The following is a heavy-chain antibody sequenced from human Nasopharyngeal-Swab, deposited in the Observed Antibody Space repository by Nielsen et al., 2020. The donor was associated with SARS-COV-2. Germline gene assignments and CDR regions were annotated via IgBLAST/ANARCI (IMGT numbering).Heavy chain of an antibody. V-gene: IGHV1-46*01. CDR3: LWSPTGDLTWYFDL. CDR1: GYTFTGYY. J-gene: IGHJ2*01. D-gene: IGHD7-27*01. Sequence: ASVKVSCKASGYTFTGYYMHWVRQAPGQGLDWMGIINPSGGSTNYAQKFQGRVTITADESTSTAYMELSSLRSEDTAVYYCLWSPTGDLTWYFDLWGRGTLVTVSS. CDR2: INPSGGST.